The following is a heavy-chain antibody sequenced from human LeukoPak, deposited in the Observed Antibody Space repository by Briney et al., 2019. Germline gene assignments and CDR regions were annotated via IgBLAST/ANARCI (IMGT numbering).Heavy chain of an antibody. CDR3: AKDRGGGYCSGGSCYATFFDY. Sequence: GGSLRLSCAASGFTFSYGMSWVRPAPGKGLEWVSGISGSGGRTYFADSVKGRFTISRDNSKNTLYLQMNSLRAEDTAVYYCAKDRGGGYCSGGSCYATFFDYWGQGTLVTVSS. J-gene: IGHJ4*02. CDR2: ISGSGGRT. D-gene: IGHD2-15*01. V-gene: IGHV3-23*01. CDR1: GFTFSYG.